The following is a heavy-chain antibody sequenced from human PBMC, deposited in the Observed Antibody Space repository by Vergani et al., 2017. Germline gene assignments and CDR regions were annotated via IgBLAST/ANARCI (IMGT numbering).Heavy chain of an antibody. CDR1: GGSISSGGYY. CDR2: IYYSGST. J-gene: IGHJ4*02. Sequence: QVQLQESGPGLVKPSQTLSLTCTISGGSISSGGYYWSWLRHHPGKGLEWIGYIYYSGSTNYNLSLKSRVTISVYTSKNQFSLKLSSVTAADTAVYYCARHQSSSGVYYFDYWGQGTLVTVSS. CDR3: ARHQSSSGVYYFDY. D-gene: IGHD6-13*01. V-gene: IGHV4-31*03.